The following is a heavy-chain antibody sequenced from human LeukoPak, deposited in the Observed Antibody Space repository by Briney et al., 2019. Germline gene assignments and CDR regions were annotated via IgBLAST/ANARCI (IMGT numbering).Heavy chain of an antibody. V-gene: IGHV3-30*18. CDR1: GFTFSNYG. D-gene: IGHD6-13*01. CDR3: AKDNVAAAGRYFDY. Sequence: GRSLRLSCAASGFTFSNYGMHWVRQAAGKGLEWVALISYDGSNKYFADSVKGRFTISRDNSKNTLYLQMHSLRAEDTAVYYCAKDNVAAAGRYFDYWGQGTLVTVSS. J-gene: IGHJ4*02. CDR2: ISYDGSNK.